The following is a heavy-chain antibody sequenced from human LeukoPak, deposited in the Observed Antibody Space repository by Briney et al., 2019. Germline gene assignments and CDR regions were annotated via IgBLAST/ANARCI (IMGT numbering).Heavy chain of an antibody. D-gene: IGHD3-22*01. V-gene: IGHV3-7*01. CDR3: ARDKNYYDSSGRRKVTDY. Sequence: PGGSLRLSCAASGFTFSSYWMSWVRQAPEKGLEWVANINQDGSEKYYVDSVKGRFTISRDNAKNSLYLQMNSLRAEDTAIYYCARDKNYYDSSGRRKVTDYWGQGTLVTVSS. CDR1: GFTFSSYW. CDR2: INQDGSEK. J-gene: IGHJ4*02.